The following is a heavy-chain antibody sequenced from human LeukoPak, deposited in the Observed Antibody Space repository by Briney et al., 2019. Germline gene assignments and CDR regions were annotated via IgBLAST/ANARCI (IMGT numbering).Heavy chain of an antibody. D-gene: IGHD2-8*01. CDR2: ISASGGDT. Sequence: GGSLRLSCAASGFSFSTYSFSWVRQAPGKGLEWVSGISASGGDTFYADSVKGRFTISRDNSKNTLSLQMNSLRIEDTAIYYCAKDVRRCNGACTWGQGTLVTVSS. CDR3: AKDVRRCNGACT. V-gene: IGHV3-23*01. J-gene: IGHJ5*02. CDR1: GFSFSTYS.